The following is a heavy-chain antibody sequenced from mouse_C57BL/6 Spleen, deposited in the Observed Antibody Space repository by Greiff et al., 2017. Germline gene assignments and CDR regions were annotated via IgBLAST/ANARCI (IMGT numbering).Heavy chain of an antibody. V-gene: IGHV5-9-1*02. D-gene: IGHD2-4*01. Sequence: EVKLVESGEGLVKPGGSLKLSCAASGFTFSSYAMSWVRQTPETRLELVAYISSGGDYIYYADPVKGRFTISRDNARNTLYLQMSSLQSEDTAMDYCTRDRGYDYDEAWFAYWGQGTLVTVSA. CDR2: ISSGGDYI. CDR3: TRDRGYDYDEAWFAY. CDR1: GFTFSSYA. J-gene: IGHJ3*01.